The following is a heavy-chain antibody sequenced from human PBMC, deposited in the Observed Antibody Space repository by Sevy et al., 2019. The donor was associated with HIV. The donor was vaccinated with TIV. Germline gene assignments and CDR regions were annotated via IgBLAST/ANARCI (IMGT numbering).Heavy chain of an antibody. V-gene: IGHV4-34*01. J-gene: IGHJ3*01. CDR3: ARGDFLLVHFEAIFLRAFDS. Sequence: SETLSLTCGVYGGSFTDYSWTWIRQPPGKGLEWFGEITHSGRTNYSPSFRRRVTMSLDTSRSQFSLRLDSVTAADKAVYYCARGDFLLVHFEAIFLRAFDSWGEGTMVTVSS. CDR2: ITHSGRT. CDR1: GGSFTDYS. D-gene: IGHD2-8*02.